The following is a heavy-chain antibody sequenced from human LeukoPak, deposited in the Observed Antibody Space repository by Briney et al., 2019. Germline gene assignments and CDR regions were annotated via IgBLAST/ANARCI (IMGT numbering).Heavy chain of an antibody. D-gene: IGHD5-12*01. CDR1: GYTFTDYY. J-gene: IGHJ4*02. CDR3: ARDGSLGY. V-gene: IGHV1-2*02. Sequence: GASVKVSCKASGYTFTDYYIHRVRQAPGQGLEWMGWINSNSGATNYAQKFQGRVTMTRDTSISTAYMELTRLGSDDTAVYYCARDGSLGYWGQGTLVTVSS. CDR2: INSNSGAT.